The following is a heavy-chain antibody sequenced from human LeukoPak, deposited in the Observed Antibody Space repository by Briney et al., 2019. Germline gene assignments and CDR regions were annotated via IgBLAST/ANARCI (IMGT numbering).Heavy chain of an antibody. CDR2: INHSGST. J-gene: IGHJ4*02. CDR1: GGSFSDYY. V-gene: IGHV4-34*01. Sequence: SETLSLTCAVYGGSFSDYYWSWIRQPPGKGLEWIGEINHSGSTNYNPSLKSRVTISVDTSKNQFSLKLSSVTAADTAVYYCARSDSSGYYYCYWGQGTLVTVSS. D-gene: IGHD3-22*01. CDR3: ARSDSSGYYYCY.